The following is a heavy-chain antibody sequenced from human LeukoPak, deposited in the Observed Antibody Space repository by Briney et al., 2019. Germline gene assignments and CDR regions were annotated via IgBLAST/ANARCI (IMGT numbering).Heavy chain of an antibody. Sequence: GESLKTSCKGSGYSFTSYWIGWVRQMPGKGLEWMGIIYPGDSDTRYSPSFQGQVTISADKSISTAYLQWTSLKASDTAMYYCARRVFGYCSGGSCANWFDPWGQGTLVTVSS. CDR2: IYPGDSDT. J-gene: IGHJ5*02. D-gene: IGHD2-15*01. CDR3: ARRVFGYCSGGSCANWFDP. V-gene: IGHV5-51*01. CDR1: GYSFTSYW.